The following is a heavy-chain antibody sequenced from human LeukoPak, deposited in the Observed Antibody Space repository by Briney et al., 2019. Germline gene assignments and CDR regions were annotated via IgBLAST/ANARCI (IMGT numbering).Heavy chain of an antibody. CDR2: IGTIGYT. J-gene: IGHJ6*03. Sequence: WGALTLSCAASGCIFSKYDLHWVRHLAAKGLEGVSSIGTIGYTFYPGSVKRRFTIPRETAKNSLYLQMNSLRAGDTAVYYCARASVIGDVPVPGYMDVWGKGTTVTVSS. CDR1: GCIFSKYD. D-gene: IGHD2-21*01. V-gene: IGHV3-13*01. CDR3: ARASVIGDVPVPGYMDV.